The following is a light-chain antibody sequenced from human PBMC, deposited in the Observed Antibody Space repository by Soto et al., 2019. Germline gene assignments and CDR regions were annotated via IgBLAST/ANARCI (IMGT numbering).Light chain of an antibody. CDR2: ANN. CDR3: QSYDNSLSGHVV. CDR1: SSNLGAGYD. V-gene: IGLV1-40*01. J-gene: IGLJ2*01. Sequence: QSVLTQPPSVSGAPGQGVTISCTGSSSNLGAGYDVHWYQQLPGAAPKLLIYANNKRPSGVLDRFSGSKSGTSASLAITGLQAEDEADYYCQSYDNSLSGHVVFGGGTKLTVL.